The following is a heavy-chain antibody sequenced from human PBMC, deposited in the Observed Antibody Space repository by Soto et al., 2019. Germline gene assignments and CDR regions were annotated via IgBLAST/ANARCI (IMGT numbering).Heavy chain of an antibody. J-gene: IGHJ4*02. V-gene: IGHV2-5*02. CDR2: IYWDDDK. CDR1: GFSLITSGVG. CDR3: AHTMAPRIFDY. Sequence: QITLKEAGPTLVKPTQTLTLTCSFSGFSLITSGVGVGWIRQPPGKALEWLALIYWDDDKGYSTSLKSRLTSTKDTSKNQLVLTMTNTDPADTATYYCAHTMAPRIFDYWGQGILVTVSS.